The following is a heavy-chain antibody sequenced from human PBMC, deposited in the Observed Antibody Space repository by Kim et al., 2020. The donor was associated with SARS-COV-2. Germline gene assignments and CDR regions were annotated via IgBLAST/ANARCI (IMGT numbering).Heavy chain of an antibody. J-gene: IGHJ5*02. V-gene: IGHV1-18*01. Sequence: NTNYAQKLRGRVTMTPDTSTSTAYMELRSLRSDDTAVYYCARTTEWLLSSWGQGTLVTVSS. CDR3: ARTTEWLLSS. D-gene: IGHD3-3*01. CDR2: NT.